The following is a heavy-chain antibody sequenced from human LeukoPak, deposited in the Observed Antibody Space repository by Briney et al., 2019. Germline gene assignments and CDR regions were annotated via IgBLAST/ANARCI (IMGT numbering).Heavy chain of an antibody. CDR3: VAARPDEALDI. CDR1: GFTFSSYW. CDR2: IKQDGSEK. V-gene: IGHV3-7*01. J-gene: IGHJ3*02. D-gene: IGHD6-6*01. Sequence: GGSLRLSCAASGFTFSSYWMSWVRQAPGKGLEWVADIKQDGSEKYYVDSVKGRFTISKENAKNSLYLQMNSLRAEDTAVYYGVAARPDEALDIWRQATMVTVPS.